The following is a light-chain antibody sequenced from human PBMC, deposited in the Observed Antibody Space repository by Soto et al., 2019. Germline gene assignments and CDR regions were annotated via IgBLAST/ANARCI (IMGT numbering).Light chain of an antibody. J-gene: IGKJ1*01. CDR1: ETVATN. CDR3: QQYNSYRT. V-gene: IGKV3-15*01. CDR2: GAS. Sequence: EVLMTQSPATLSVSPGEKATLSCWASETVATNLAWYQQKPGQAPRLRISGASTRAAGISDRFRGSGSGTEFTLTISSLQPDDFATYYCQQYNSYRTFGQGTKV.